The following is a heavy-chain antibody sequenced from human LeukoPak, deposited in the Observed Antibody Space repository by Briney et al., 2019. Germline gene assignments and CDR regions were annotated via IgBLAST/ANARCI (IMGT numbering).Heavy chain of an antibody. D-gene: IGHD3-9*01. Sequence: GGSLRLSCAASGFTFSSYAMHWVRQAPGKGLEWVAVISYDGSNKYYADSVKGRFTISRDNSKNTLYLQMNSLRAEDTAVYYCARAFYDFLTGYPAYFDYWGQGTLVTVSS. J-gene: IGHJ4*02. CDR2: ISYDGSNK. V-gene: IGHV3-30*04. CDR1: GFTFSSYA. CDR3: ARAFYDFLTGYPAYFDY.